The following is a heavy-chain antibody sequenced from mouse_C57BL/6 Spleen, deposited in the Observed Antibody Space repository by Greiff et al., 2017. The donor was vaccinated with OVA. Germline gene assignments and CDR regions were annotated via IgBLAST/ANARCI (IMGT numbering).Heavy chain of an antibody. J-gene: IGHJ1*03. CDR1: GYAFSSSW. CDR2: IYPGAGDT. D-gene: IGHD1-1*01. V-gene: IGHV1-82*01. Sequence: QVQLQQSGPELVKPGASVKISCKASGYAFSSSWMNWVKQRPGKGLEWIGRIYPGAGDTNYNGKFKGKATLTADKSSSTAYMQLSSLTSEDSAVYFCARDYYGSRYFDVWGTGTTVTVSS. CDR3: ARDYYGSRYFDV.